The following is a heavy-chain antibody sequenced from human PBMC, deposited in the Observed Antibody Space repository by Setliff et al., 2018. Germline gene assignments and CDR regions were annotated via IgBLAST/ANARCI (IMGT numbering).Heavy chain of an antibody. J-gene: IGHJ3*02. D-gene: IGHD6-25*01. CDR1: GYGFTTYW. CDR3: ARLGAPASHDAFDI. Sequence: GESLKISCKGSGYGFTTYWIGWVRQMPGKGLEWMGIVFSGDSDTRYSPSFQGQVTMSADKSINTAYLQWSSLKASDTAMYYCARLGAPASHDAFDIWGQGTMVTVS. V-gene: IGHV5-51*01. CDR2: VFSGDSDT.